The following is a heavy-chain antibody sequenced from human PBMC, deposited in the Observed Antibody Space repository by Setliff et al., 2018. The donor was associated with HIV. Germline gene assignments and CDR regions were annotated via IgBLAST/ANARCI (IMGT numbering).Heavy chain of an antibody. V-gene: IGHV1-46*01. CDR3: ARDWSMTSRESNWFDP. CDR2: INPSGGDT. CDR1: GYTFTTYY. D-gene: IGHD6-6*01. Sequence: ASVKVSCKASGYTFTTYYIHWVRQAPGQGLEWMGIINPSGGDTSYAQKFQGRVTMTRDTSTSTVYMELSSLRSEDTAVYYCARDWSMTSRESNWFDPWGQGTLVTVSS. J-gene: IGHJ5*02.